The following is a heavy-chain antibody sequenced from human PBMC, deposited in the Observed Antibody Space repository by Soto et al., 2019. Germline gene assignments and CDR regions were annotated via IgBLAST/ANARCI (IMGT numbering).Heavy chain of an antibody. CDR1: GFTFSNHA. J-gene: IGHJ4*02. CDR3: ARGGPYHSGSYDY. V-gene: IGHV3-48*02. Sequence: EVQLVESGGGLLQPGGTLRLSCAVSGFTFSNHAMNWVRQAPGKGLEWVSYISSSSSITYYADSVSGRFTISRDNAKNSLYLKMNSLRDEDTAVYYCARGGPYHSGSYDYWGQGTLVTVSS. CDR2: ISSSSSIT. D-gene: IGHD3-10*01.